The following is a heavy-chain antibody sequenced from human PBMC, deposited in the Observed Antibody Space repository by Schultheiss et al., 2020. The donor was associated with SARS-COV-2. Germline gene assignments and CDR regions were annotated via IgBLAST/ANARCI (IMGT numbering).Heavy chain of an antibody. CDR3: ARSLGGWFDP. CDR1: GFTFSSYA. V-gene: IGHV3-53*04. CDR2: IYSGGST. Sequence: GGSLRLSCAASGFTFSSYAMSWVRQAPGKGLEWVSVIYSGGSTYYADSVKGRFTISRHNSKNTLYLQMNSLRAEDTAVYYCARSLGGWFDPWGQGTLVTVSS. J-gene: IGHJ5*02.